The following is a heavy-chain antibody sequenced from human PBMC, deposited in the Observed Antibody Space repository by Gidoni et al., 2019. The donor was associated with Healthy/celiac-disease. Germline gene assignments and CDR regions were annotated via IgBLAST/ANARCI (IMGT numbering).Heavy chain of an antibody. CDR3: ARAGYCSGGSCKPYGMDV. D-gene: IGHD2-15*01. V-gene: IGHV3-48*01. Sequence: EVQLVESGGGLVQPGGSLRLSCAASGFTFSSYSMNWVRQAPGKGLEWVSYISSSSSTIYYADSVKGRFTISRDNAKNSLYLQMNSLRAEDTAVYYCARAGYCSGGSCKPYGMDVWGQGTTVTVSS. CDR1: GFTFSSYS. J-gene: IGHJ6*02. CDR2: ISSSSSTI.